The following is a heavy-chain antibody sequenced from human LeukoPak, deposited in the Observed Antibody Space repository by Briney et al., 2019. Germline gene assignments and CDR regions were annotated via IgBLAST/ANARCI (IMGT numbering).Heavy chain of an antibody. Sequence: SETLSLTCTVSGGSISSFYWSWIRQPPGKGLEWIGYIYYRGNTQYNPSLKSRVTISVDTSKNQFSLRLTSVTAADTAVYYCARDLDYGGSFIWYFDLWGRGTLVTVSS. V-gene: IGHV4-59*01. CDR2: IYYRGNT. CDR1: GGSISSFY. CDR3: ARDLDYGGSFIWYFDL. J-gene: IGHJ2*01. D-gene: IGHD4-23*01.